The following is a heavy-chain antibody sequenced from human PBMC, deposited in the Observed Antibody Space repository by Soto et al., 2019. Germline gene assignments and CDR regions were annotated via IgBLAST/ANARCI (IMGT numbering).Heavy chain of an antibody. J-gene: IGHJ4*02. CDR3: ARERLAAAGVFDY. Sequence: GGSLRLSCAGSGFIFSDYGMHWVRQAPDKGLEWVALTSYDGSNKFYADSVKGRFTVSRDNSKNTVYLQMSSLRPEDTSVYYCARERLAAAGVFDYWGQGTLVTVSS. V-gene: IGHV3-30*03. CDR2: TSYDGSNK. D-gene: IGHD6-13*01. CDR1: GFIFSDYG.